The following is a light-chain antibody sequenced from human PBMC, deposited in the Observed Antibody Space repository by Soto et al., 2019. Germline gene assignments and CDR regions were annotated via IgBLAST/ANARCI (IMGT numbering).Light chain of an antibody. V-gene: IGLV2-14*01. J-gene: IGLJ1*01. CDR3: SSFTRSSTRV. CDR1: SSDVGGYNY. CDR2: EVN. Sequence: QSVLTQPASVSGSPGQSITISCTGTSSDVGGYNYVSWFQQHPGKAPKLTIFEVNNRPSGVSDRFSGSKSGNTASLTISGLQPEDEADYYCSSFTRSSTRVFGSGTKVTVL.